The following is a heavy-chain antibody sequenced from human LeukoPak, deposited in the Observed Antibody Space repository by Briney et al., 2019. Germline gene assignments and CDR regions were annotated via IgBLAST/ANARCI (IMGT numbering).Heavy chain of an antibody. J-gene: IGHJ4*02. V-gene: IGHV4-4*02. Sequence: SGTLSLTCAVSGGSISSSNWWSWVRQPPGKGLEWIGEIYHSGSTNYNPSLKSRVTISVDKSKNQFSLKLSSVTAADTAVYYCARGRITYYYDSSGYHFDYWGQGTLVTVSS. D-gene: IGHD3-22*01. CDR1: GGSISSSNW. CDR2: IYHSGST. CDR3: ARGRITYYYDSSGYHFDY.